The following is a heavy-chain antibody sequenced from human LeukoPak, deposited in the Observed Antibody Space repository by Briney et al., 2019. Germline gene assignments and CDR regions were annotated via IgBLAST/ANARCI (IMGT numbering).Heavy chain of an antibody. CDR3: ARSDSSSSVVLGGYYGMDV. J-gene: IGHJ6*02. CDR2: IYYSGST. Sequence: KTSETLSLTCTVSGGSISSSSYYWVWLRQPPGKGLEWIGTIYYSGSTYYNPSLKSRVTMSVDTSKNQFSLNVNSVTAADTAVYYCARSDSSSSVVLGGYYGMDVWGQGTTVTVCS. CDR1: GGSISSSSYY. V-gene: IGHV4-39*01. D-gene: IGHD6-6*01.